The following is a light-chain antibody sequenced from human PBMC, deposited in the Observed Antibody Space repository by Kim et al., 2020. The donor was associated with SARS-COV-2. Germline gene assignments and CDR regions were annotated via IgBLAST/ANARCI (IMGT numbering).Light chain of an antibody. J-gene: IGKJ4*01. CDR1: RDIGNF. CDR2: DAS. Sequence: DIQMTQSPSSLSASVGDRVTITCQASRDIGNFLNWYQQKPGKPPNLLIYDASKLESGVPSRFSGSGSGTDFTFTISSLQPEDIGTYYCQQYDNFLALTFGGGTKVEIK. CDR3: QQYDNFLALT. V-gene: IGKV1-33*01.